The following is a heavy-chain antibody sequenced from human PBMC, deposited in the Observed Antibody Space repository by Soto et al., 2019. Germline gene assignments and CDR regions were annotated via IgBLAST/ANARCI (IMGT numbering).Heavy chain of an antibody. J-gene: IGHJ4*02. V-gene: IGHV3-23*01. CDR2: ISGSGGST. CDR1: GFTFSSYA. D-gene: IGHD3-10*01. CDR3: AKSRGYYYGSGSYGNYFDY. Sequence: EVQLLESGGGLVQPGGSLRLSCAASGFTFSSYAMSWVRQAPGKGLEWVSAISGSGGSTYYADSVKGRFTISRDNSKNTLYLQMNSLRAEDTAVYYCAKSRGYYYGSGSYGNYFDYWGQGTLVTVSS.